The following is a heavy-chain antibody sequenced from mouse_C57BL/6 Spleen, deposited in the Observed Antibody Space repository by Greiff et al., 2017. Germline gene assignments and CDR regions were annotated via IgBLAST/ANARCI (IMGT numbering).Heavy chain of an antibody. CDR2: IYPGDGDT. J-gene: IGHJ2*01. Sequence: VKLQESGPELVKPGASVKISCKASGYAFSSSWMNWVKQRPGKGLEWIGRIYPGDGDTNYNGKFKGKATLTADKSSSTAYMQLSSLTSEDSAVYFCARGYLDFDYWGQGTTLTVSS. CDR3: ARGYLDFDY. CDR1: GYAFSSSW. V-gene: IGHV1-82*01. D-gene: IGHD1-1*01.